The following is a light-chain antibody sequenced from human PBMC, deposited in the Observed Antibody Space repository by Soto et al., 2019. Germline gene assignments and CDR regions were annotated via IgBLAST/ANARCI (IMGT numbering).Light chain of an antibody. CDR1: QSISVN. V-gene: IGKV3-15*01. CDR2: HTS. J-gene: IGKJ4*01. CDR3: QRYDNWPLT. Sequence: EIVMTQSPATLSVSPGESATLSCRASQSISVNLSWYQQKPGLSPRLLIYHTSTRATGVPARFSGSGSGTEFSLTISSLQSEDFEVYYCQRYDNWPLTFGGGTKVDIK.